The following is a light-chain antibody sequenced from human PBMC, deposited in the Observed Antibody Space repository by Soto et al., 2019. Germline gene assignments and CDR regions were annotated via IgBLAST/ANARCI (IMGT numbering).Light chain of an antibody. CDR2: GAS. CDR1: QSVSSSY. V-gene: IGKV3-20*01. Sequence: EIVLTQSPGTLSLSPGERATLSCRASQSVSSSYLAWYQQKPGQAPRPLIYGASSRAIGIPDRFSGSGSGTDFTLTISRLEPEDFAVYSCPPYVSTPSTFGQVTKVAIK. CDR3: PPYVSTPST. J-gene: IGKJ1*01.